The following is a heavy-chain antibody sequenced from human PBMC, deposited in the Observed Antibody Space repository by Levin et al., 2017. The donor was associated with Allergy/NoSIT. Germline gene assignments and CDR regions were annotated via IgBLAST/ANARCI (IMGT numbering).Heavy chain of an antibody. J-gene: IGHJ4*02. CDR3: AKDTWDSSSPPGDY. CDR2: ISYDGSNK. CDR1: GFTFSSYG. V-gene: IGHV3-30*18. D-gene: IGHD6-6*01. Sequence: GESLKISCAASGFTFSSYGMHWVRQAPGKGLEWVAVISYDGSNKYYADSVKGRFTISRDNSKNTLYLQMNSLRAEDTAVYYCAKDTWDSSSPPGDYWGQGTLVTVSS.